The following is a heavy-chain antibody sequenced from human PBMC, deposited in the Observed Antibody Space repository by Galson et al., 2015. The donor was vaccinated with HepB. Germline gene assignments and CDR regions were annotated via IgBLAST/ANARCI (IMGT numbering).Heavy chain of an antibody. CDR2: ISSSSPTI. Sequence: SLRLSCAASTFIFSTYSMDWVRQAPGKGLEWVSYISSSSPTIYYADSVKGRFTISRDNAKKSLYLQMNSLRAEDTAVYYCARLGSYGDYDFDPWGQGTLVTVSS. CDR3: ARLGSYGDYDFDP. V-gene: IGHV3-48*04. CDR1: TFIFSTYS. J-gene: IGHJ5*02. D-gene: IGHD4-17*01.